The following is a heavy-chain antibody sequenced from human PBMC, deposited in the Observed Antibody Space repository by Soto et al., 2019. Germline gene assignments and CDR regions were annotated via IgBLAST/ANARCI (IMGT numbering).Heavy chain of an antibody. CDR2: IYYSGST. Sequence: SETLSLTCTVSGGSISSYYWSWIRQPPGKGLEWIGYIYYSGSTNYNPSLKSRVTISVDTSKNQFSLKLSSVTAADTAVYYCARSIYCSSTSCYPQLEDAFDIWGQGTMVTVSS. V-gene: IGHV4-59*01. D-gene: IGHD2-2*01. CDR1: GGSISSYY. CDR3: ARSIYCSSTSCYPQLEDAFDI. J-gene: IGHJ3*02.